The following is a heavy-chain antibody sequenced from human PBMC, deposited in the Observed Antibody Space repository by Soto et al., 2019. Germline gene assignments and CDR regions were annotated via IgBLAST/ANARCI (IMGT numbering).Heavy chain of an antibody. Sequence: QVQLQESGPGLVKPSETLSLTCTVSGGSISSYYWSWIRQPPGKGLEWIGYIYYSGSTNYNPSLRPRVTISVDTSMNQSSLKLSSVTAAATAVYYWAGRYGGTLDYWGQGTLVTVSS. V-gene: IGHV4-59*08. CDR3: AGRYGGTLDY. D-gene: IGHD4-17*01. CDR2: IYYSGST. J-gene: IGHJ4*02. CDR1: GGSISSYY.